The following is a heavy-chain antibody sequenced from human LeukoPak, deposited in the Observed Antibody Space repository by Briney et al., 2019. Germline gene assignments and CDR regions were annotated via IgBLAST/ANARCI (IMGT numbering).Heavy chain of an antibody. J-gene: IGHJ4*02. V-gene: IGHV4-38-2*02. D-gene: IGHD3-16*02. CDR2: IYHSGST. CDR1: GYSISSGYY. CDR3: AREFPPLYDYVWGSYRPGIYYFDY. Sequence: PSETLSLTCTVSGYSISSGYYWGWIRQPPGKGLEWIGSIYHSGSTYYNPSLKSRVTMSVDTSKNQFSLKLSSVTAADTAVYYCAREFPPLYDYVWGSYRPGIYYFDYWGQGTLVTVSS.